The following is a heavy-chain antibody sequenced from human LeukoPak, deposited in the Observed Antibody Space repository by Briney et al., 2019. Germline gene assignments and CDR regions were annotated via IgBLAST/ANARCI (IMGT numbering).Heavy chain of an antibody. Sequence: PSETLSLTCTVSGGSISSYYWSWIRQPPGKGLEWIGYIYYSGSTNYNPSLKSRVTISIDTSKNHFSLKLTSVTAADTAVYYCASLGYCSSISCRPYWGQGTQVTVSS. D-gene: IGHD2-2*01. V-gene: IGHV4-59*08. J-gene: IGHJ4*02. CDR3: ASLGYCSSISCRPY. CDR1: GGSISSYY. CDR2: IYYSGST.